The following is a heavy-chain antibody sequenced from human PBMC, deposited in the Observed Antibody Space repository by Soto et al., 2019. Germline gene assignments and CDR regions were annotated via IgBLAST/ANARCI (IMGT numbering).Heavy chain of an antibody. CDR2: IYTGGGT. CDR3: PGDGSGH. V-gene: IGHV3-66*01. CDR1: GLTVSTNP. J-gene: IGHJ4*02. Sequence: EVQLVESGGGLVQPGGSLRLSCAASGLTVSTNPMSWVRQAPGKGLEWVSGIYTGGGTHYADSVKGRFTISRDNSKNRVNLQMNSLRPEDTAVYYCPGDGSGHRGQGTLVTVSS.